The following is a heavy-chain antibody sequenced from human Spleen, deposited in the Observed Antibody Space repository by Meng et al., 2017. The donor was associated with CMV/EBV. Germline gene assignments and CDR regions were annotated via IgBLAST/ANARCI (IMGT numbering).Heavy chain of an antibody. V-gene: IGHV1-2*02. CDR3: ARDRLGNGGHWFDT. CDR2: VSPKSGGT. D-gene: IGHD3-16*01. J-gene: IGHJ5*02. Sequence: NASGYTFTGYFIHWIRQAPGQGLEWMGYVSPKSGGTIYAQTFQGRVTMTRDTSINTVYVELSSLKTDDTAVYYCARDRLGNGGHWFDTWGQGTLVTVSS. CDR1: GYTFTGYF.